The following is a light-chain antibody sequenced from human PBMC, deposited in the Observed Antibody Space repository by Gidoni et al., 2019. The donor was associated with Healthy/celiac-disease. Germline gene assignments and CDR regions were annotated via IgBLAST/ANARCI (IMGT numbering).Light chain of an antibody. CDR3: QQSYSTPPT. CDR1: QSISSY. Sequence: DIQMTQSPSSLSASVGDRVTITCRASQSISSYLNWYQQKPGKAPKRLIYAASSLQSGVPSRFSGSGSGTDFTLTISSLQPEDFATYYCQQSYSTPPTFGQXTKVEIK. CDR2: AAS. J-gene: IGKJ1*01. V-gene: IGKV1-39*01.